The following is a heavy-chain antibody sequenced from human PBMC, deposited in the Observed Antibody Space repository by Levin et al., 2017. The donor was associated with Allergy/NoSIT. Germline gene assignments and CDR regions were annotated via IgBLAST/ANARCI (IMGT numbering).Heavy chain of an antibody. V-gene: IGHV3-9*01. CDR1: GFTFDDYA. Sequence: PGGSLRLSCAASGFTFDDYAMHWVRQAPGKGLEWVSGISWNSGSIGYADSVKGRFTISRDNAKNSLYLQMNSLRAEDTALYYCAKDMDQFATTATGPDYWGQGTLVTVSS. CDR3: AKDMDQFATTATGPDY. J-gene: IGHJ4*02. CDR2: ISWNSGSI. D-gene: IGHD4-17*01.